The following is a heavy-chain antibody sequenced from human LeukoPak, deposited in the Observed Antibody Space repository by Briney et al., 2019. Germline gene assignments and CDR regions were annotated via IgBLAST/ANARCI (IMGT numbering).Heavy chain of an antibody. CDR2: IIPILGTA. Sequence: GASVKVSCKASGGTFSSYAISWVRQAPGQGLEWMGGIIPILGTANYAQKFQGRVTITADESTSTAYMELSSLRSEDTAVYYCARLGPFYDSSSYGDYNWFDPWGQGTLVTVSS. CDR3: ARLGPFYDSSSYGDYNWFDP. J-gene: IGHJ5*02. V-gene: IGHV1-69*13. D-gene: IGHD3-22*01. CDR1: GGTFSSYA.